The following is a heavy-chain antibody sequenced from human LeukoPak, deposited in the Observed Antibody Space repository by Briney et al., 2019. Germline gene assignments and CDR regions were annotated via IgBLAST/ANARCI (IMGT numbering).Heavy chain of an antibody. CDR3: ARPRTISSFDYFFDY. CDR2: ITSSSSYI. Sequence: GGSLRLSCAASGLTFSTYTMNWVRQAPGKGLEWVSSITSSSSYIYYADSVKGRFTISRDNAKNSLYLQMNSLRAEDTAVYYCARPRTISSFDYFFDYWGQGTTVTVSS. J-gene: IGHJ4*03. D-gene: IGHD5-12*01. CDR1: GLTFSTYT. V-gene: IGHV3-21*01.